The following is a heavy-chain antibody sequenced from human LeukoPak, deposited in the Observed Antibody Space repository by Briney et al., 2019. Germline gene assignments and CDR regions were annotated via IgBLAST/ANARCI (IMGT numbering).Heavy chain of an antibody. CDR1: AGAIAGDS. CDR2: IYYSGDP. V-gene: IGHV4-59*01. D-gene: IGHD3-10*01. CDR3: VRGPYGSGISTWFDP. J-gene: IGHJ5*02. Sequence: SETLSLTCTVSAGAIAGDSWRWIRQPPGELREWIGYIYYSGDPNYNPCLQSRVTVSVDTSKNWSSLKLTSVTAADTAVYYCVRGPYGSGISTWFDPWGEGTLVIVSS.